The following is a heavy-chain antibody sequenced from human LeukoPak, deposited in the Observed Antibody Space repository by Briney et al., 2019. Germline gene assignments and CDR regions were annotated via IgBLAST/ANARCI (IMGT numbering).Heavy chain of an antibody. CDR1: GGSFSGYY. J-gene: IGHJ4*02. D-gene: IGHD6-13*01. CDR3: AGEKSSWYYFTL. V-gene: IGHV4-34*01. CDR2: INHSGST. Sequence: PSETLSLTCAVYGGSFSGYYWSWIRQPPGKGLEWIGEINHSGSTNYNPSLKSRVTISVDTSKNQFSLELSSVTAADTAEYYCAGEKSSWYYFTLWGQGTLVTVSS.